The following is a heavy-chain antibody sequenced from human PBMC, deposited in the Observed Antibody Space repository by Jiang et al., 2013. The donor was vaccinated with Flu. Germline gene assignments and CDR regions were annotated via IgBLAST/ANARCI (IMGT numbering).Heavy chain of an antibody. CDR2: IHHSWTT. V-gene: IGHV4-38-2*02. Sequence: GSGLVKPSETLSLTCTVSGYSISSGYYWSWIRQSPGKGLEWIATIHHSWTTYHNPSLKSRVTISVDTSNNQFSLKLSSMTAADTAVYYCARYKADAESKYYFDHWGQGTLVTVPS. D-gene: IGHD1-1*01. CDR3: ARYKADAESKYYFDH. J-gene: IGHJ4*02. CDR1: GYSISSGYY.